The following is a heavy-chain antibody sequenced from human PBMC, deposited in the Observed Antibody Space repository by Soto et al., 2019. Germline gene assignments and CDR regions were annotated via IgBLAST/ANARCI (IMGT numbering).Heavy chain of an antibody. CDR3: ARGRNYDFWSGYYNYYYYGMDV. CDR2: MNPNSGNT. Sequence: ASVKVSCKASGYTFTSYDINWVRQATGQGLEWMGWMNPNSGNTGYAQKFQGRVTMTRNTSISTAYVELSSLRSEDTAVYYCARGRNYDFWSGYYNYYYYGMDVWGQGTTVTVSS. D-gene: IGHD3-3*01. CDR1: GYTFTSYD. V-gene: IGHV1-8*01. J-gene: IGHJ6*02.